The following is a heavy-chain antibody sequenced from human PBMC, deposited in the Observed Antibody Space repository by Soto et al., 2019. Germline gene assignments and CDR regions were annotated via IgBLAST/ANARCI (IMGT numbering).Heavy chain of an antibody. D-gene: IGHD5-18*01. Sequence: EVQVVESGGGLIQPGGSLGLSCVASGFTFNIYWMHWVSQAPGKGLVWVSRIKFDESTTSYADSGKGRVTISSDNATNTVFLQMNSRRADDTVVYYCASGIRNYYGVDVWGQGTTCTVSS. J-gene: IGHJ6*02. V-gene: IGHV3-74*01. CDR2: IKFDESTT. CDR3: ASGIRNYYGVDV. CDR1: GFTFNIYW.